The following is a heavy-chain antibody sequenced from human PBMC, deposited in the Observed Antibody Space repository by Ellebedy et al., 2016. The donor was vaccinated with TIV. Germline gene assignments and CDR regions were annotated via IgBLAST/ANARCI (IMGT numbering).Heavy chain of an antibody. J-gene: IGHJ4*02. Sequence: GESLKISCAASGFSFSSCAMSWVRQAPGKGLEWVSTITGSSGRTYYADSGKGQFTISRDNSKNTLYLQMNSLRAEDTAVFYCAKHQYESSGYMFDNWGQGTLVTVSS. CDR3: AKHQYESSGYMFDN. D-gene: IGHD3-22*01. CDR1: GFSFSSCA. CDR2: ITGSSGRT. V-gene: IGHV3-23*01.